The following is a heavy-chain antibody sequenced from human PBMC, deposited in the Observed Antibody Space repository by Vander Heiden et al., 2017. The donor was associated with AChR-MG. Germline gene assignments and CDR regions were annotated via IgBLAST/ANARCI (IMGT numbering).Heavy chain of an antibody. D-gene: IGHD6-19*01. V-gene: IGHV3-9*01. CDR1: GFTFDDYA. CDR3: AKSKLAVAVYYYYYGMDV. Sequence: EVQLVESGGGLVQPGRSLRLSCAASGFTFDDYAMHWVRQAPGKGLEWVSGISWNSGSIGYADSVKGRFTISRDNAKNSLYLQMNSLRAEDTALYYCAKSKLAVAVYYYYYGMDVWGQGTTVTVSS. CDR2: ISWNSGSI. J-gene: IGHJ6*02.